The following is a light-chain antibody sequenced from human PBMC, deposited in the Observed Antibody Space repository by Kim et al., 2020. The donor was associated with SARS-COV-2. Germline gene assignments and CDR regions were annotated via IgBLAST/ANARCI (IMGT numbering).Light chain of an antibody. V-gene: IGKV1-39*01. J-gene: IGKJ1*01. Sequence: DIQMTQSPSSLSASIGDRITITCRTSQSIRWLFNWYQQKPGEAPKLLIYGASSLQRGVPSRFSRSGSGTEFTHTISSLQPGDLATYYWQQNFNSPPTFGQGTQVEI. CDR3: QQNFNSPPT. CDR2: GAS. CDR1: QSIRWL.